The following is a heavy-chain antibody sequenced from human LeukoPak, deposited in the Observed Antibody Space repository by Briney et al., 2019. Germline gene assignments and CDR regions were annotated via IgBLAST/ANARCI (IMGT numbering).Heavy chain of an antibody. CDR1: GFTFSSYS. Sequence: GGSLRLSCEASGFTFSSYSMNWVRQAPGKGLEWVSSISTSSSYIYYADSVKGRFTISRDNAKNSVYLHMDSLRAEDTAVYYCARAANLGWGIVVVTAIYDYWGQGTLVTVSS. V-gene: IGHV3-21*01. CDR3: ARAANLGWGIVVVTAIYDY. D-gene: IGHD2-21*02. CDR2: ISTSSSYI. J-gene: IGHJ4*02.